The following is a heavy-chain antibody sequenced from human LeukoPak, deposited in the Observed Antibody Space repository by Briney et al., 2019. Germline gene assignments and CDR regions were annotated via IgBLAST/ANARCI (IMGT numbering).Heavy chain of an antibody. V-gene: IGHV3-9*01. D-gene: IGHD3-9*01. CDR1: GFTFDDYA. CDR2: ISWNSGSI. Sequence: GRSLRLSCAASGFTFDDYAMHWVRQAPGKGLEWVSGISWNSGSIGYADSVKGRFTISRDNAKNSLYLQMNSLRAEDTALYYCAKDIRYDILTDESIPGAFDIWGQGTMVTVSS. J-gene: IGHJ3*02. CDR3: AKDIRYDILTDESIPGAFDI.